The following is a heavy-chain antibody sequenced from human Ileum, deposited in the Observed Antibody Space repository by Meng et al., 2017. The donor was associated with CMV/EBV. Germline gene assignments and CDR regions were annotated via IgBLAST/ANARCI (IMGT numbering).Heavy chain of an antibody. V-gene: IGHV4-34*01. J-gene: IGHJ4*02. CDR1: GGSFSGDY. D-gene: IGHD2-15*01. CDR3: ARGVAGGPFDY. Sequence: VQPRHLGSGLLKPSGTLAPPCAVYGGSFSGDYWSWIRQPPGKGLEWIGEINHSGSTNYNPSLKSRVPISVDTSKNQFSLKLSSVTAADTAVYYCARGVAGGPFDYWGQGTLVTVSS. CDR2: INHSGST.